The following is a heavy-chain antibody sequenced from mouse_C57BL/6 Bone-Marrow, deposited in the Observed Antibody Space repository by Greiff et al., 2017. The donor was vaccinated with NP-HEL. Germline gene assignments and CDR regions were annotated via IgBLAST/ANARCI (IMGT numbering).Heavy chain of an antibody. CDR1: GYTFTSYG. V-gene: IGHV1-81*01. Sequence: VMLVESGAELARPGASVKLSCKASGYTFTSYGISWVKQRTGQGLEWIGEIYPRSGNTYYNEKFKGKATLTADKSSSTAYMELRSLTSEDSAVYFCARWDGYLYYFDYWGQGTTLTVSS. CDR3: ARWDGYLYYFDY. D-gene: IGHD2-3*01. CDR2: IYPRSGNT. J-gene: IGHJ2*01.